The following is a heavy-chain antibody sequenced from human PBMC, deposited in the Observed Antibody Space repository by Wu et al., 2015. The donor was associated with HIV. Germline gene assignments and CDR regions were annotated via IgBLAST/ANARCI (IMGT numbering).Heavy chain of an antibody. Sequence: QLVQSGAEMKKPGASVKVSCTASGYTFTAYNVHWVRQVPGQGLEWMGNINANSGRTKYAENFQGRVAMTRDTSVNTVYMELKTLRYDDTAVYFCARGDRFYDILTGYSKNWFDPWGQGTLVSVSS. V-gene: IGHV1-2*02. CDR1: GYTFTAYN. D-gene: IGHD3-9*01. J-gene: IGHJ5*02. CDR2: INANSGRT. CDR3: ARGDRFYDILTGYSKNWFDP.